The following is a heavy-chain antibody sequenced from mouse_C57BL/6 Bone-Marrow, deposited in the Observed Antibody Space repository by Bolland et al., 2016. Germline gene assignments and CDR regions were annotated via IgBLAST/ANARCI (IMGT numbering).Heavy chain of an antibody. V-gene: IGHV10-1*01. Sequence: KSNNYATYYADSVKDRFTISRDDSESMLYLQMKNLKTEDTAMYYCVRRDAMDYWGQGTS. CDR2: KSNNYAT. D-gene: IGHD3-3*01. CDR3: VRRDAMDY. J-gene: IGHJ4*01.